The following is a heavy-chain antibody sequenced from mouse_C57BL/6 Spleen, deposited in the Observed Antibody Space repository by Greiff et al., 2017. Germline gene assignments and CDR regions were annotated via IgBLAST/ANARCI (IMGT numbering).Heavy chain of an antibody. CDR1: GYTFTSYW. D-gene: IGHD2-12*01. J-gene: IGHJ2*01. CDR3: ASELGYFDY. CDR2: IHPNSGST. Sequence: QVQLQQPGAELVKPGASVKLSCKASGYTFTSYWMHWVKQRPGQGLEWIGMIHPNSGSTNYNETFKSKATLTVDKSSSTAYMQLSSLTSEDSAVYYCASELGYFDYWGQGTTLTVSS. V-gene: IGHV1-64*01.